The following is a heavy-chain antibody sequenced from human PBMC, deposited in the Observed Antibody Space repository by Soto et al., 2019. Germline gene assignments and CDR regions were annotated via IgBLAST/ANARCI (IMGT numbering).Heavy chain of an antibody. CDR1: GFTVSSNY. Sequence: LSLTCAASGFTVSSNYMTWVRQAPGKGLEWVSVIYSGGSTYYADSVKGRFTTSRDNSKNTLYLQMNSLRAEDTAVYYCARAGSSRWYNGWFDPWGQGTLVTVSS. J-gene: IGHJ5*02. CDR3: ARAGSSRWYNGWFDP. V-gene: IGHV3-66*01. D-gene: IGHD6-13*01. CDR2: IYSGGST.